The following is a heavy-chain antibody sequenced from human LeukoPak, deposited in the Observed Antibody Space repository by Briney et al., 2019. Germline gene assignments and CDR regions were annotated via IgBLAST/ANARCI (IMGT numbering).Heavy chain of an antibody. Sequence: QAGGSLRLSCAASGFTFSSYAMHWVRQAPGKGLEWVAVISYDGSNKYYADSVKGRFTISRDNSKNTLYLQMNSLRAEDTAVYYCARDQGGNGVTMIVVVITWLLDYWGQGTLVTVSS. J-gene: IGHJ4*02. D-gene: IGHD3-22*01. CDR2: ISYDGSNK. CDR1: GFTFSSYA. CDR3: ARDQGGNGVTMIVVVITWLLDY. V-gene: IGHV3-30-3*01.